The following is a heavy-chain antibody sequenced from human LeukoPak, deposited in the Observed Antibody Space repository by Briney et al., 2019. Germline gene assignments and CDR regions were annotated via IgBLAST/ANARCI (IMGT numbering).Heavy chain of an antibody. J-gene: IGHJ6*02. CDR1: GLTFGTYA. Sequence: GGSLRLSCAASGLTFGTYAMLWARQAPGKGLVWVAVISYDGSNKYYADSVKGRFTTSRDNSKNTLYLQMNSLRVEDTAVYYCARGQTYYSYYGMDVWGQGTTVTVSS. CDR2: ISYDGSNK. CDR3: ARGQTYYSYYGMDV. V-gene: IGHV3-30-3*01.